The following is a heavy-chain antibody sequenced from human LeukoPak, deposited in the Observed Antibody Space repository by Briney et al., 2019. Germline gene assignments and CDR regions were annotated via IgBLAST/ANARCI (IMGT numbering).Heavy chain of an antibody. Sequence: PGGSLRLSCAASGFTFSSYAMSWVRQAPGKGLEWVSVIYSGGSTYYADSVKGRFTISRDNSKNTLYLQMNSLRAEDTAVYYCAKTPTPSSSPYYFDYWGQGTLVTVSS. CDR2: IYSGGST. D-gene: IGHD6-6*01. V-gene: IGHV3-23*03. J-gene: IGHJ4*02. CDR3: AKTPTPSSSPYYFDY. CDR1: GFTFSSYA.